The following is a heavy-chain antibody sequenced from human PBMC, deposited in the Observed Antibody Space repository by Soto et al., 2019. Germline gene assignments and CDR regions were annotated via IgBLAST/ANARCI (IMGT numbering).Heavy chain of an antibody. CDR1: GGSIRGHY. V-gene: IGHV4-4*07. J-gene: IGHJ5*02. Sequence: LSLTCTVSGGSIRGHYWSRIRQPAGKGLEWIGRIYSSGSSDYNPSLKSRVTLSVDTSKSQISLKMRSVTAADTAVYYCARDSQVWFDPWGQGTLVTVSS. CDR2: IYSSGSS. CDR3: ARDSQVWFDP.